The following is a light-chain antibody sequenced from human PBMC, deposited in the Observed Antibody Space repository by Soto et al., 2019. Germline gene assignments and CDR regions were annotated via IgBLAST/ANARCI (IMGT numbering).Light chain of an antibody. V-gene: IGLV2-23*02. CDR1: GSDVGSHNL. Sequence: QSALTQPASVSDSPGLSITISCTGTGSDVGSHNLVSWYQQRPGKLPRLLIYEVNKRPSGVSNRFSGSKSGNTASLTISGLQAEDDADYYCCSYAGNVEFGGGTKLTVL. CDR2: EVN. CDR3: CSYAGNVE. J-gene: IGLJ2*01.